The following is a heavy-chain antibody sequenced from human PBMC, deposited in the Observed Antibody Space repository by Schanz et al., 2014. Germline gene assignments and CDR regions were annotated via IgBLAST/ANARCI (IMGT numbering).Heavy chain of an antibody. J-gene: IGHJ4*02. D-gene: IGHD6-19*01. Sequence: EVQLVESGGGLVQPGGSLRLSCAASGFTFSSYAMHWVRQAPGKGLEYVSTIHSNGGSTYYANSVKGRFSISRDNSKNSLYLKMVTLTDEAMAEYYCARGRAVAGTCYFDDWGQGTLVTVSS. V-gene: IGHV3-64*01. CDR2: IHSNGGST. CDR1: GFTFSSYA. CDR3: ARGRAVAGTCYFDD.